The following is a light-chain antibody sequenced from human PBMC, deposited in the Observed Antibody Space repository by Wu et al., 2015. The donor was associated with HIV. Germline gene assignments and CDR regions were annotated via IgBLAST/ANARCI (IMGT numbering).Light chain of an antibody. Sequence: DIQMTQSPSTLSAFVGDRVTITCRASQSIDTSLAWYQQKPGKTPKLLIYKASSLESGAPSRFSGSGSGTEFTLTINSLQPDDFATYYCQQYHTYPRSDFGQGTRLEI. V-gene: IGKV1-5*03. CDR3: QQYHTYPRSD. CDR2: KAS. J-gene: IGKJ5*01. CDR1: QSIDTS.